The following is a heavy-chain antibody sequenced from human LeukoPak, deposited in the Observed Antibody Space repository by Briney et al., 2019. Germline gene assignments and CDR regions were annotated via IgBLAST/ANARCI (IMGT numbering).Heavy chain of an antibody. Sequence: SVKVPCKASGGTFSSYAISWVRQAPGQGLEWMGGIIPIFGTANYAQKFQGRVTITADESTSTAYMELSSLRSEDTAVYYCARDWKGGTGAFDIWGQGTMVTVSS. CDR2: IIPIFGTA. CDR1: GGTFSSYA. J-gene: IGHJ3*02. CDR3: ARDWKGGTGAFDI. D-gene: IGHD1-1*01. V-gene: IGHV1-69*01.